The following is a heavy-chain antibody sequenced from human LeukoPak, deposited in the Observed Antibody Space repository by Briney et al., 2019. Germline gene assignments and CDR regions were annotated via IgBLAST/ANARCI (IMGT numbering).Heavy chain of an antibody. J-gene: IGHJ4*02. CDR1: GFTVSSNY. Sequence: GGSLRLSCAASGFTVSSNYMSWVRQAPGKGLEWVSAISGSGGSTYYADSVKGRFTISRDNSKNTLYLQMNSLRAEDTAAYYCAKGGGDSGNWYYSFCFDFWGRGPLVPVPS. CDR2: ISGSGGST. V-gene: IGHV3-23*01. D-gene: IGHD6-13*01. CDR3: AKGGGDSGNWYYSFCFDF.